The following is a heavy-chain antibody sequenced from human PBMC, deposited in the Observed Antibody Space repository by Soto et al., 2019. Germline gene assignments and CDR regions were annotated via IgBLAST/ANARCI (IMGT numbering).Heavy chain of an antibody. D-gene: IGHD2-21*01. V-gene: IGHV3-48*02. J-gene: IGHJ4*02. Sequence: EVQLVESGGGLVQPGGSLRLSCAASGFSFSSHSMKWVRQAPGKGLEWVSYISSSGSTIYYADSVKGRFTISRDNAKNXRYLQVNSLRDDDTAVYYCARGRGYCGGTNCYLDYWGQGALVTVSS. CDR1: GFSFSSHS. CDR3: ARGRGYCGGTNCYLDY. CDR2: ISSSGSTI.